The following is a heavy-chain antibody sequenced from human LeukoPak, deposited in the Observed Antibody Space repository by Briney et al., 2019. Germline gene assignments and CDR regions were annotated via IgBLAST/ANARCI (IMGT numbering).Heavy chain of an antibody. CDR3: VREGVSSSWNNWYFDL. D-gene: IGHD6-13*01. V-gene: IGHV3-74*03. CDR1: GFTFSAHW. Sequence: PGGSLRLSCTASGFTFSAHWIHWVRQPPGMGLVWVSRINERGTDSMYAESVKGRFTISRDNAKNTLYLQMNSLRAGDTAVYYCVREGVSSSWNNWYFDLWGRGTLVTVSS. CDR2: INERGTDS. J-gene: IGHJ2*01.